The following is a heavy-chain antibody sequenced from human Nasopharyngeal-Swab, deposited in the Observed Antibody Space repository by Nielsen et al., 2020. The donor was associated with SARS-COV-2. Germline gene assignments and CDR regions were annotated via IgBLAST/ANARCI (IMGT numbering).Heavy chain of an antibody. Sequence: GESLKISCAASGFTFSDYYLSWIRQAPGKGLEWVSYISSSGSTIYYADSVEGRFTISRDTAKNSLYLQMNSLRAEDTAVYYCARGPDLYYYYGMDVWGQGTTVTVSS. CDR2: ISSSGSTI. CDR3: ARGPDLYYYYGMDV. D-gene: IGHD2-2*01. V-gene: IGHV3-11*01. J-gene: IGHJ6*02. CDR1: GFTFSDYY.